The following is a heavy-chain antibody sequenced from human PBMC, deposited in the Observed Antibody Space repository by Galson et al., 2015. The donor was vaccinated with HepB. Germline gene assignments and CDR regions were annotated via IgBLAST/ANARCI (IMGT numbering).Heavy chain of an antibody. Sequence: SVKVSCKASGYTFSSYYILWVRQAPGRGLECMGIINPSGGNSNYTQRFQGRVTMTMDTSTSTVSLELSSLRSEDTAVYYCARSSDYVWGSYRFLAFDIWGQGTMVTVSS. CDR1: GYTFSSYY. V-gene: IGHV1-46*01. CDR3: ARSSDYVWGSYRFLAFDI. D-gene: IGHD3-16*02. J-gene: IGHJ3*02. CDR2: INPSGGNS.